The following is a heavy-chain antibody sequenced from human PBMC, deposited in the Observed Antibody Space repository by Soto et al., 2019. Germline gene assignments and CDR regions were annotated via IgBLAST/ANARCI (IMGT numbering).Heavy chain of an antibody. V-gene: IGHV4-4*02. J-gene: IGHJ6*03. Sequence: QVQLQESGPGLVKPSGTLSLTCAVSSGSISSSNWWSWVRQPPGKGLEWIGEIYHSGSTNYNPSLESRVTISVDKSKNQFSLKLSSVTAADTAVYYCARIYSNRYYYYYMDVWGKGTTVTVSS. CDR1: SGSISSSNW. D-gene: IGHD4-4*01. CDR3: ARIYSNRYYYYYMDV. CDR2: IYHSGST.